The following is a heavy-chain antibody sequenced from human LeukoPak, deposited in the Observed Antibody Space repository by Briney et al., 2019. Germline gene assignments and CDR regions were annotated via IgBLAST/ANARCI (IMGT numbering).Heavy chain of an antibody. CDR1: GFTFGDYA. D-gene: IGHD1-26*01. CDR3: TRGPWELLRFDY. Sequence: GESLRLSCTASGFTFGDYAMSWFRQAPGKGLKWVGFIRSKAYGGTTEYAASVKGRFTISRDDSKSIAYLQMNSLKTEDTAMYYCTRGPWELLRFDYWGQGTLVTVSS. V-gene: IGHV3-49*03. J-gene: IGHJ4*02. CDR2: IRSKAYGGTT.